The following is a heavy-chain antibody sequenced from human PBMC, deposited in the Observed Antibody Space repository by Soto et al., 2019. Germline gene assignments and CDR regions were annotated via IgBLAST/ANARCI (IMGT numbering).Heavy chain of an antibody. CDR1: GDSVSSNSGA. CDR2: TYYNSKWNN. Sequence: QVQLQQSGPGLVKPSQTLSLTCAISGDSVSSNSGAWNWIRQSPSRGLEWLGRTYYNSKWNNDHPVSVRSRITIDPDTSKNQLSLQLNSVTPEDTAVYYCASGWLQGRFDPWGQGTLVTVSS. CDR3: ASGWLQGRFDP. D-gene: IGHD6-19*01. V-gene: IGHV6-1*01. J-gene: IGHJ5*02.